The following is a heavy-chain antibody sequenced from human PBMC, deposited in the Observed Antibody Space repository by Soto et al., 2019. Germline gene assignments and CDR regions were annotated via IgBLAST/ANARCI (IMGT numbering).Heavy chain of an antibody. D-gene: IGHD6-13*01. J-gene: IGHJ4*02. CDR3: AHSGFSRSWYGVLVDY. CDR1: GFSLSTSGVG. CDR2: IYWDDDK. Sequence: QITLKESGPTLVKPTQTLTLTCTFSGFSLSTSGVGVGWIRQPPGKALEWLALIYWDDDKRYSPSLKSRLTITGDTSKNQVVLTMTNMDPVDTATYYYAHSGFSRSWYGVLVDYWGQGTLVTVSS. V-gene: IGHV2-5*02.